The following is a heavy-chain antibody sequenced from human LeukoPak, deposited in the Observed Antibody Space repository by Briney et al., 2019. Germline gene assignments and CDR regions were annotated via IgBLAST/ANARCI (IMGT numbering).Heavy chain of an antibody. V-gene: IGHV4-39*01. CDR2: IYYSGST. J-gene: IGHJ4*02. CDR3: ARHKNRSYYFDY. Sequence: PSETMSLTCTVSGGSISSSSYYWGWIRQPPGKGLEWIGSIYYSGSTYYNPSLKSRVTISVDTSKNQFSLKLSSVTAADTAVYYCARHKNRSYYFDYWGQGTLVTVSS. CDR1: GGSISSSSYY.